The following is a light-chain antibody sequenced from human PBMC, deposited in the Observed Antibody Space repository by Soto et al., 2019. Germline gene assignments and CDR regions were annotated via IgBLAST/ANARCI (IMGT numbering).Light chain of an antibody. CDR2: EVS. J-gene: IGLJ1*01. CDR3: SSYTSSSTLVYV. Sequence: QFALTQPASVSGSPGQSITISCTGTSSDVGGYNYVSWYQQHPGKAPKLMIYEVSNRPSGVSNRFSGSKSGNTASLTISGLQAEDEADYYCSSYTSSSTLVYVFGTGTKLTVL. V-gene: IGLV2-14*01. CDR1: SSDVGGYNY.